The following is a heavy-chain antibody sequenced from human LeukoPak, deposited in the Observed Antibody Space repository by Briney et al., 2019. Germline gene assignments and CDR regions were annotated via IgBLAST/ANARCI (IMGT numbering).Heavy chain of an antibody. CDR2: INPSGGST. CDR3: ARMDSSGSPNHYYYGMDV. D-gene: IGHD3-22*01. CDR1: GYTFTSYY. J-gene: IGHJ6*02. Sequence: ASVEVSCKASGYTFTSYYMHWVRQAPGQGLEWMGIINPSGGSTSYAQKFQGRVTMTRDTSTSTVYMELSSLRSEDTAVYYCARMDSSGSPNHYYYGMDVWGQGTTVTVSS. V-gene: IGHV1-46*01.